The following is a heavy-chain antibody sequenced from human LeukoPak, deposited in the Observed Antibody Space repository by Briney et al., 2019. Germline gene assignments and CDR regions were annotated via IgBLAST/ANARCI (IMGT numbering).Heavy chain of an antibody. CDR3: AKEVALDYGDSGGFDY. CDR2: ISGSGGST. CDR1: GFTFSSYA. D-gene: IGHD4-17*01. V-gene: IGHV3-23*01. J-gene: IGHJ4*02. Sequence: GGSLRLSCAASGFTFSSYAMSWIRQAPGKGLEWVSAISGSGGSTYYADSVKGRFTISRDNSKNTLYLQMNSLRAEDTAVYYCAKEVALDYGDSGGFDYWGQGTLVTVSS.